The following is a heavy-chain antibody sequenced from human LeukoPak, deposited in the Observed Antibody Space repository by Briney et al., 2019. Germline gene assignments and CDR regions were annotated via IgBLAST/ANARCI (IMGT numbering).Heavy chain of an antibody. D-gene: IGHD3-22*01. V-gene: IGHV1-69*05. J-gene: IGHJ4*02. CDR2: IIPIFGTA. CDR3: VSEYYYDSSGYYPFDY. Sequence: SVKVSYKASGGTFSSYAISWVRQAPGQGLEWMGRIIPIFGTANYAQKFQGRVTITTDESTSTAYMELSSLRSEDTAVYYCVSEYYYDSSGYYPFDYWGQGTLVTVSS. CDR1: GGTFSSYA.